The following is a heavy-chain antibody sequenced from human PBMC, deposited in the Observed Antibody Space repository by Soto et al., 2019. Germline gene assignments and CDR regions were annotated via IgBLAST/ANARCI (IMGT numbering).Heavy chain of an antibody. Sequence: GGSLRLSCAASGFTFSSFAMSWVRQAPGKGLEWVSTINKSGGSTYYADSVKGRFTISRDNSKNMLFLQINGLRAEDTAVYYCAKDPPTPGTTFDYWGRGTLVTVSS. CDR3: AKDPPTPGTTFDY. CDR1: GFTFSSFA. V-gene: IGHV3-23*01. J-gene: IGHJ4*02. CDR2: INKSGGST. D-gene: IGHD1-1*01.